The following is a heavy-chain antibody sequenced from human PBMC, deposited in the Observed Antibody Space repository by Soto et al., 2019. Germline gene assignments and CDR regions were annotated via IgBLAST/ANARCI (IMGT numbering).Heavy chain of an antibody. J-gene: IGHJ4*02. Sequence: SETLSLTCTVSGGSISSYYWSWIRQPPGKGLEWIGYMYYYGSTNYNPSPKSRVTISVDTTNNQSSLKLSSVTAADTAVYYCARRRSSGEPYYFDYWGQGPPVTVPS. CDR2: MYYYGST. CDR1: GGSISSYY. V-gene: IGHV4-59*08. CDR3: ARRRSSGEPYYFDY. D-gene: IGHD3-10*01.